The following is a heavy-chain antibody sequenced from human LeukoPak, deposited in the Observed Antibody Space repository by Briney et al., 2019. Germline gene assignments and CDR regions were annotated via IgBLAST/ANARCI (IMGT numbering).Heavy chain of an antibody. V-gene: IGHV3-74*01. J-gene: IGHJ3*02. CDR3: ARACDTAMGNDAFDI. CDR1: GFTFSSYS. CDR2: INSDGSST. D-gene: IGHD5-18*01. Sequence: GGSLRLSCAASGFTFSSYSMNWVRQAPGKGLVWVSRINSDGSSTSYADSVKGRFTISRDNAKNTLYLQMNSLRAEDTAVYYCARACDTAMGNDAFDIWGQGTMVTVSS.